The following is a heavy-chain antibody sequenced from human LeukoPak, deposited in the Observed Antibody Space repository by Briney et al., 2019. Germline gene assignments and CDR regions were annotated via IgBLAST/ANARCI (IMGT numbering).Heavy chain of an antibody. D-gene: IGHD4-17*01. Sequence: PGGPLRLSCAASGFTFTNYWMSWVRQAPGKGLEWVANIKEDGSDTHYVDSVKGRFTISRDNAKNSLYLQMTSLRAEDTAVYFCGRINYGDYAWGQGTLVTVSS. CDR3: GRINYGDYA. V-gene: IGHV3-7*01. J-gene: IGHJ5*02. CDR1: GFTFTNYW. CDR2: IKEDGSDT.